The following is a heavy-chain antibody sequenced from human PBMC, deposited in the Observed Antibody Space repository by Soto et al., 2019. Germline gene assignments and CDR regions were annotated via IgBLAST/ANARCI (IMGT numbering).Heavy chain of an antibody. CDR2: ISGSGGST. Sequence: EVQLLESGGGLVQPGGSLRLSCAAAGVTFSIYAMSWVRQAPGKGLEWVSAISGSGGSTYYADSVKGRFTISRDNSKNTLYLQMNSLRADDTAVYYCAKATRGGAATLIRDYWGTGTLVTVSS. J-gene: IGHJ4*02. V-gene: IGHV3-23*01. CDR1: GVTFSIYA. CDR3: AKATRGGAATLIRDY. D-gene: IGHD6-13*01.